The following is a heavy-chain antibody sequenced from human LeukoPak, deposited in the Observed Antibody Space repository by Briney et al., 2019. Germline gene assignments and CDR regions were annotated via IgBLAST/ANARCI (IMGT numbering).Heavy chain of an antibody. CDR1: GYTFTGYY. D-gene: IGHD2-2*01. CDR3: ARYCSSASCYSDY. CDR2: INPISGGT. V-gene: IGHV1-2*06. Sequence: ASVKVSCKASGYTFTGYYMHWVRQAPGQGLEYMGRINPISGGTVYAQKFQGRVTMTRDTSITTAYMELTRLTSDDTAVYYCARYCSSASCYSDYWGQGTLVTVSS. J-gene: IGHJ4*02.